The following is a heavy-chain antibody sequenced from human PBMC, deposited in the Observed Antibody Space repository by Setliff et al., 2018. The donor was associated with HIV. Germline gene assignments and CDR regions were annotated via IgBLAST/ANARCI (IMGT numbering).Heavy chain of an antibody. D-gene: IGHD1-26*01. Sequence: GESLKISCTASGYSFDSYWIGWVRQVPGKGLEWLGIVYPLDSDTKYSPPLRGPFTISADKSTNTAFLQWSSLRAADSAIYYCARHRVGVTPSSEYYFDFWGQGTQVTVSS. V-gene: IGHV5-51*01. J-gene: IGHJ4*02. CDR1: GYSFDSYW. CDR3: ARHRVGVTPSSEYYFDF. CDR2: VYPLDSDT.